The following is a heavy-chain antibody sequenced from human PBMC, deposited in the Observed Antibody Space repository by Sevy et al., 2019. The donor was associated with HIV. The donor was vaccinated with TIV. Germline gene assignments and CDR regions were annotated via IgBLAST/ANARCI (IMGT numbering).Heavy chain of an antibody. Sequence: GGSLRLSCAASGFTFSSYGMHWVRQAPGKGLEWVAVIWYDGSNKYYADSAKGRFTISRDNSKNTLYLQMNSLRAEDTAVYYCATDLLRWGAFDIWGQGTMVTVSS. CDR2: IWYDGSNK. V-gene: IGHV3-33*01. J-gene: IGHJ3*02. CDR1: GFTFSSYG. D-gene: IGHD3-3*01. CDR3: ATDLLRWGAFDI.